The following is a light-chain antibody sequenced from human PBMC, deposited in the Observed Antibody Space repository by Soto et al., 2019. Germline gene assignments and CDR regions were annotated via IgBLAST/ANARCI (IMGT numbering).Light chain of an antibody. V-gene: IGKV3-20*01. CDR3: QHYAHNSPIT. Sequence: EIVLTQSPCTLSLSPGERATLSCRASQSVSSRLAWYQQRPGQAPRLLISGASSRATGIPDRFSGSGSGTDFTLTISRLEPEDFALYYCQHYAHNSPITFGQGTRLEIK. CDR1: QSVSSR. CDR2: GAS. J-gene: IGKJ5*01.